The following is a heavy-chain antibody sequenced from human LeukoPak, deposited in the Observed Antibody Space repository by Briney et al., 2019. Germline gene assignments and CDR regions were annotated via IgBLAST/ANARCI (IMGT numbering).Heavy chain of an antibody. CDR2: ISSSGSAI. V-gene: IGHV3-48*03. CDR3: ARDYNFDY. CDR1: GFTFSSYE. J-gene: IGHJ4*02. Sequence: GGSLRLSCAASGFTFSSYEMTWVREAPGKGLEWISYISSSGSAIYYADSVKGRFTISRDNAKNSLYLQMNSLRAEDTAVYYCARDYNFDYWGQGTLVTVSS.